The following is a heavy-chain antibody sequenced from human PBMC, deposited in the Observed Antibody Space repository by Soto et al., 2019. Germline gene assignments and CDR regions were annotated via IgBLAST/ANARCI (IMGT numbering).Heavy chain of an antibody. Sequence: TLSLTCTVSGDAIYIGGYYWTWIRQHPGKGLEWIGYIYHTGKTYYNPSLESRVTMSVDTSKNQFSLKLASVTAADTAVYYCARVGSSTANWFDPWGQGTLVTVSS. D-gene: IGHD2-2*01. J-gene: IGHJ5*02. CDR1: GDAIYIGGYY. CDR3: ARVGSSTANWFDP. V-gene: IGHV4-31*03. CDR2: IYHTGKT.